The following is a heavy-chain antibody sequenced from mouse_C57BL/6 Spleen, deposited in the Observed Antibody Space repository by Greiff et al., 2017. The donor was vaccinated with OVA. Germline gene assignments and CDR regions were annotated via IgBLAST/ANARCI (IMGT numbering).Heavy chain of an antibody. J-gene: IGHJ3*01. CDR2: IHPNSGST. Sequence: VQLQQPGAELVKPGASVKLSCKASGYTFTSYWMHWVKQRPGQGLEWIGMIHPNSGSTNYNEKFKSKATLTVDKSSSTAYMQLSSLTSEDSAVYYCARRGDYYGSSYAWFAYWGQGTLVTVSA. CDR3: ARRGDYYGSSYAWFAY. CDR1: GYTFTSYW. V-gene: IGHV1-64*01. D-gene: IGHD1-1*01.